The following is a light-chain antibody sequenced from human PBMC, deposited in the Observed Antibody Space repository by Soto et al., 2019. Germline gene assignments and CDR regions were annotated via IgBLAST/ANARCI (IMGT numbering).Light chain of an antibody. CDR3: ISYKTDDTFV. CDR1: SSDIGASNF. J-gene: IGLJ1*01. Sequence: QSALTQPPSVSGSPGQSITVSCTGTSSDIGASNFVSWYQHLPGRAPKVIIFEATNRPSGVSDRFSGSKAGITASLTISGLRADDEGEYFCISYKTDDTFVFGTGTKVTVL. V-gene: IGLV2-14*01. CDR2: EAT.